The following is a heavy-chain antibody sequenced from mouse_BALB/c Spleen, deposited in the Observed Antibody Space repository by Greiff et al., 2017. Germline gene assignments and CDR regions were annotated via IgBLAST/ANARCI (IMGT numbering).Heavy chain of an antibody. Sequence: DVMLVESGGGLVQPGGSRKLSCAASGFTFSSFGMHWVRQAPEKGLEWVAYISSGSSTIYYADTVKGRFTISRDNPKNTLFLQMTSLRSEDTAMYYCARSSYYGNHGGFAYWGQGTLVTVSA. J-gene: IGHJ3*01. CDR2: ISSGSSTI. CDR3: ARSSYYGNHGGFAY. V-gene: IGHV5-17*02. CDR1: GFTFSSFG. D-gene: IGHD2-10*01.